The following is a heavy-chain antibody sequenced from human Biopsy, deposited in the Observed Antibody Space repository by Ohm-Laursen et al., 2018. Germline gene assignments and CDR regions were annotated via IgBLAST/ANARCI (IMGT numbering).Heavy chain of an antibody. CDR2: IYNGGIT. D-gene: IGHD3-3*01. CDR3: ARTPRDSFWSGSYKRGLWFDP. J-gene: IGHJ5*02. CDR1: GGSIISYY. Sequence: TLSLTCSVSGGSIISYYWTWIRQPPGKGLEWIGHIYNGGITNYNPSLKSRVTISKDTSKNQFSPQVNSVTAADTAVYYCARTPRDSFWSGSYKRGLWFDPWGQGTLVIVSS. V-gene: IGHV4-59*01.